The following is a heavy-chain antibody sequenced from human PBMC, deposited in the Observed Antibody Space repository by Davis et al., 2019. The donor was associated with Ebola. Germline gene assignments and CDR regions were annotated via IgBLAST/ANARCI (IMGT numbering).Heavy chain of an antibody. J-gene: IGHJ4*02. D-gene: IGHD6-19*01. CDR2: IYSSGST. Sequence: GESLKISCAASGFTVSSNYMSWVRQAPGKGLEWVSVIYSSGSTYYADSVKGRFTISRDNSKNTLYLQMNSLRAEDTAVYYCARDLRVSGWYYFDYWGQGTLVTVSS. V-gene: IGHV3-53*01. CDR1: GFTVSSNY. CDR3: ARDLRVSGWYYFDY.